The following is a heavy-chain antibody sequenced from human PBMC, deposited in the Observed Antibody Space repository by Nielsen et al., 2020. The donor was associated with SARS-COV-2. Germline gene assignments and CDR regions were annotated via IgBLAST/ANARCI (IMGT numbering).Heavy chain of an antibody. J-gene: IGHJ4*02. CDR3: ARDSYIVPTNYYFDY. Sequence: GESLKISCAASGFTFSSYVMSWVRQAPGKGLEWVSAISGSTSNTYYADSVKGRFTISRDNAKNLLYLQMNSLRDDDTAVYYCARDSYIVPTNYYFDYWGQGALVTVSS. V-gene: IGHV3-23*01. CDR2: ISGSTSNT. D-gene: IGHD5-12*01. CDR1: GFTFSSYV.